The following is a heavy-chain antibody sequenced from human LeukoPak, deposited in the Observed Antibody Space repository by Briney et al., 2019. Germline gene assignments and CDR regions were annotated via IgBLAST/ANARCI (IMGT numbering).Heavy chain of an antibody. CDR3: AKLLTGGYSYGQNDC. Sequence: GGSLRLSCAASGFTFSSYSMNWVRQAPGKGLEWVSYISSDSGTIYYADSVKGRFSISRDNAKNSLYLQMNSLRAEDTAVYYCAKLLTGGYSYGQNDCWGQGTLVTVSS. D-gene: IGHD5-18*01. CDR1: GFTFSSYS. V-gene: IGHV3-48*01. CDR2: ISSDSGTI. J-gene: IGHJ4*02.